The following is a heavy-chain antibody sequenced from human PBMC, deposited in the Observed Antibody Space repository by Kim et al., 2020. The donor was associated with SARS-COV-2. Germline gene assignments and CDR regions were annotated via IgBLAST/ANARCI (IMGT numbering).Heavy chain of an antibody. J-gene: IGHJ2*01. CDR1: GFTFSNYW. CDR2: ISGDGSST. V-gene: IGHV3-74*01. Sequence: GGSLRLSCAASGFTFSNYWMYWVRQAPGKGLVWVSRISGDGSSTNYADSVKGRFTISRDNAKNTLYLQLNSLRPEDTAVYSCARRSDLVRGGRFFDLWGRGTLVTVSS. CDR3: ARRSDLVRGGRFFDL. D-gene: IGHD3-10*01.